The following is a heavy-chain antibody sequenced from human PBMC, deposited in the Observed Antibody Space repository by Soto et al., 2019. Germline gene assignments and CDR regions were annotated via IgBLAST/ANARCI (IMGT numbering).Heavy chain of an antibody. CDR1: GFTFSSYG. D-gene: IGHD2-2*01. V-gene: IGHV3-23*01. J-gene: IGHJ5*01. Sequence: EVQLLESGGGLVQPGGSLRVSCAASGFTFSSYGMSWVRQAPGKGLEWVSSISAAGGSAYYADPVKGRFTISRDNSKNTLYLQMNILRAEDTAVSYCANPPPYCSSNTCYFPFDSWGQGTRVTVSS. CDR2: ISAAGGSA. CDR3: ANPPPYCSSNTCYFPFDS.